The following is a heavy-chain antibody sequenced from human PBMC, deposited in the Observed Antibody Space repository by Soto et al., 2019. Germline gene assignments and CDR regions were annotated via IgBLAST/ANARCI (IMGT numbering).Heavy chain of an antibody. Sequence: EVQLVESGGGLIQPGGSLRLSCAASGFSVSSSYISWVRQAPGKGLEWVSVIYSGGTTYYADSVKGRFTISRDNSKNTVYLQMNRLRAEDTAVYYGARGGQYVRAFYIWGQGTMVTVSS. D-gene: IGHD3-16*01. CDR1: GFSVSSSY. CDR2: IYSGGTT. J-gene: IGHJ3*02. V-gene: IGHV3-53*01. CDR3: ARGGQYVRAFYI.